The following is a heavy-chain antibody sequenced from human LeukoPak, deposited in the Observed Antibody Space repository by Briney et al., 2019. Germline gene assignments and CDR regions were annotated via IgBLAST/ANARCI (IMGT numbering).Heavy chain of an antibody. D-gene: IGHD4-17*01. Sequence: SETLSLTCTVSGYSISSGYYWGWIRQPPGKGLEWIGSIYHSGSTYYNPSLKSRVTISVDTSKNQFSLKLSSVTAADTAVHYCAVTVTTSLHFQFDPWGQGTLVTVSS. J-gene: IGHJ5*02. V-gene: IGHV4-38-2*02. CDR3: AVTVTTSLHFQFDP. CDR2: IYHSGST. CDR1: GYSISSGYY.